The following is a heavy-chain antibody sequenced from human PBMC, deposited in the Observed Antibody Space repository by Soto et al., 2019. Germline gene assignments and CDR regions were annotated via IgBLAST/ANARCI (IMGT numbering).Heavy chain of an antibody. CDR2: VYYSGST. D-gene: IGHD2-2*01. J-gene: IGHJ4*02. CDR3: ARAVLPATAPFDY. V-gene: IGHV4-39*07. CDR1: GGSITSSSYY. Sequence: ASETLSLTCTVSGGSITSSSYYWGWIRQPPGKGLEWIGNVYYSGSTYYNPSLKSRVTISVDTSKNQFSLKLSSVTAADTAVYYCARAVLPATAPFDYWGQGTLVTVSS.